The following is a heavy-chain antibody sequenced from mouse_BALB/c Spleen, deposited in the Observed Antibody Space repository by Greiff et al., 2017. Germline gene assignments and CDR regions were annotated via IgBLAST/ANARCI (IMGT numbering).Heavy chain of an antibody. CDR2: IYPGDGST. CDR3: AMTHYYGSNYYAMDY. Sequence: VQLQQSGPELVKPGASVKMSCKASGYTFTSYNIHWVKQRPGQGLEWIGWIYPGDGSTKYNEKFKGKTTLTADKSSSTAYMLLSSLTSEDSASYFCAMTHYYGSNYYAMDYWGEGTSVTVSS. V-gene: IGHV1S56*01. CDR1: GYTFTSYN. D-gene: IGHD1-1*01. J-gene: IGHJ4*01.